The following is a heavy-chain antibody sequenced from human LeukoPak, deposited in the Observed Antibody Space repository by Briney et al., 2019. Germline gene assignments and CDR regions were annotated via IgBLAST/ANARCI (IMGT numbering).Heavy chain of an antibody. D-gene: IGHD5-18*01. CDR2: IYSGGST. Sequence: PGGSLRLSCAASGFTVSSNYMSWVRQAPGKGLEWVPVIYSGGSTYYADSVKGRFTISRDNSKNTLYLQMNSLRAEDTAVYYCARDSYRGYSYGNDAFDIWGQGTMVTVSS. V-gene: IGHV3-66*01. CDR1: GFTVSSNY. CDR3: ARDSYRGYSYGNDAFDI. J-gene: IGHJ3*02.